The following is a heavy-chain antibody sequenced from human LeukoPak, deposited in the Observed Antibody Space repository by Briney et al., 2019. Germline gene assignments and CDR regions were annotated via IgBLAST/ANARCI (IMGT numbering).Heavy chain of an antibody. D-gene: IGHD2-2*02. Sequence: WASVKVSCKASGYTFTSYAMHWVRQAPGQRLEWTGWINAGNGNTKYSQRFQGRVTITRDTSASTAYMELSSLRSEDTAVYYCARERIRRTSCYTGCPPSWFDPWGQGTLVTVSS. CDR1: GYTFTSYA. J-gene: IGHJ5*02. CDR3: ARERIRRTSCYTGCPPSWFDP. V-gene: IGHV1-3*01. CDR2: INAGNGNT.